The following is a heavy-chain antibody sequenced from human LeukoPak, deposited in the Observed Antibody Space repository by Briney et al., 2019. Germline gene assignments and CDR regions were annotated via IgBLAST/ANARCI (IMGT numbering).Heavy chain of an antibody. CDR2: ISGDGTTT. Sequence: GGSLRLSCAASGFTFSSSWMHWVRQVPGEGLVWVSRISGDGTTTTCADSVKGRFTISRDNAKNTLYLQMNSLRAEDRAVYYCARGGSPFYWGQGSLVTVSS. CDR1: GFTFSSSW. V-gene: IGHV3-74*01. CDR3: ARGGSPFY. J-gene: IGHJ4*02. D-gene: IGHD3-10*01.